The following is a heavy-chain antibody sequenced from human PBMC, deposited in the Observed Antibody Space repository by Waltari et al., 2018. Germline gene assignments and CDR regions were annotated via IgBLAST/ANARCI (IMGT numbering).Heavy chain of an antibody. CDR2: IYYSGST. Sequence: QVQLQQWGPGLVKPSETLSLTCTVSGGSISSSSYYWGWIRQPPGKGLEWIGSIYYSGSTYYNPSLKSRVTISVDTSKNQFSLKLSSVTAADTAVYYCARRGDFWSGYTYDYWGQGTLVTVSS. D-gene: IGHD3-3*01. CDR1: GGSISSSSYY. V-gene: IGHV4-39*01. CDR3: ARRGDFWSGYTYDY. J-gene: IGHJ4*02.